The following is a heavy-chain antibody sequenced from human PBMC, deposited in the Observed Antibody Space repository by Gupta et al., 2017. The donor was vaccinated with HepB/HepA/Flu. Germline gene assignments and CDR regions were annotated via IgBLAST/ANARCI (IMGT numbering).Heavy chain of an antibody. D-gene: IGHD5-24*01. V-gene: IGHV4-34*01. Sequence: QVQLQQWGTGLLKPSETLSLTCAVYGGSLSGYYWSWIRQPPGKVLEWIGEIHHSGPTKYNPALKSRVTISADTSKNQVSLKLKSVTAADSDIYYCARHGGFNFADWGQGTLVTVSS. CDR3: ARHGGFNFAD. CDR2: IHHSGPT. CDR1: GGSLSGYY. J-gene: IGHJ4*02.